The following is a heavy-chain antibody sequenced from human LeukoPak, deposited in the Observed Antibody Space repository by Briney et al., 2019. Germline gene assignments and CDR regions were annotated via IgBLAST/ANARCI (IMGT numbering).Heavy chain of an antibody. CDR3: ARGLRGRIAAAGRAVARPREDY. CDR2: INHSGST. Sequence: SETLSLTCAVYGGSFSGYYWSWIRQPPGKGLEWIGEINHSGSTNHNPSLKSRVTISVDTSKNQFSLKLSSVTAADTAVYYCARGLRGRIAAAGRAVARPREDYWGQGTLVTVSS. D-gene: IGHD6-13*01. CDR1: GGSFSGYY. V-gene: IGHV4-34*01. J-gene: IGHJ4*02.